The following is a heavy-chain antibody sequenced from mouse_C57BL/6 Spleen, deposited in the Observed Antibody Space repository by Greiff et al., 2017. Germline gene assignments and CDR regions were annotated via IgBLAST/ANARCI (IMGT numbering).Heavy chain of an antibody. CDR1: GFNIKDDY. Sequence: VQLQQSGAELVRPGASVKLSCTASGFNIKDDYMHWVKQRPEQGLEWIGWIDPENGDTEYASQFPGKATITADTTSNTAYLLLSRLTSEDTDVYYRTPCVYYDYVGPIDYWGQGTSVTVSS. D-gene: IGHD2-4*01. J-gene: IGHJ4*01. CDR3: TPCVYYDYVGPIDY. V-gene: IGHV14-4*01. CDR2: IDPENGDT.